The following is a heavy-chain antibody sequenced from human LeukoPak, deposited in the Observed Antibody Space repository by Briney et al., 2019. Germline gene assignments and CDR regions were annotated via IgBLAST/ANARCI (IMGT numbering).Heavy chain of an antibody. J-gene: IGHJ4*02. CDR2: ISWNSGSI. Sequence: GGSLRLPCAASGFTFDDYAMHWVRQAPGKGLEWVSGISWNSGSIGYADSVKGRFTISRDNAKNSLYLQMNSLRAEDTALYYCAKDLKDGYNKGDYFDYWGQGTLVTVSS. CDR3: AKDLKDGYNKGDYFDY. CDR1: GFTFDDYA. V-gene: IGHV3-9*01. D-gene: IGHD5-24*01.